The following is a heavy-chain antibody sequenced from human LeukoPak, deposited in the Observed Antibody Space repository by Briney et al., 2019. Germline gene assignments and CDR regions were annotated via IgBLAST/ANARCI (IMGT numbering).Heavy chain of an antibody. J-gene: IGHJ4*02. CDR3: TTAIWSGYYSHFGD. CDR2: IKSKIDGGTT. V-gene: IGHV3-15*01. Sequence: GGSLRLSCAASGFTFSNTWMSWVRQAPGTGLEWVGRIKSKIDGGTTDYAAPVKVRFTISRDDSKNMLFLQMNSLKTEDTAVYYCTTAIWSGYYSHFGDWGQGTLVTVSS. D-gene: IGHD3-3*01. CDR1: GFTFSNTW.